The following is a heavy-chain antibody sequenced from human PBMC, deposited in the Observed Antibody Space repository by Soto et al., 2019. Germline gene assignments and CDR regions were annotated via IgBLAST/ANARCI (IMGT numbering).Heavy chain of an antibody. J-gene: IGHJ6*02. CDR1: GDSVSSNSAA. V-gene: IGHV6-1*01. CDR3: AGEWALYSSSSPNYYYYGMDV. Sequence: SQTLSLTCAISGDSVSSNSAAWNWIRQSPSRGLEWLGRTYYRSKWYNDYAVSVKSRITINPDTSKNQFSLQLNSVTPEDTAVYYCAGEWALYSSSSPNYYYYGMDVWGQGTTVTVSS. D-gene: IGHD6-6*01. CDR2: TYYRSKWYN.